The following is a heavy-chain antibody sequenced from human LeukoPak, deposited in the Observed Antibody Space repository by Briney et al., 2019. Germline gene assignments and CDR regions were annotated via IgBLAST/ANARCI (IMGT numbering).Heavy chain of an antibody. D-gene: IGHD4-17*01. V-gene: IGHV3-13*01. CDR1: GFTFSSYD. J-gene: IGHJ3*01. CDR3: AREVTNRDGFDF. Sequence: QAGGSLRPSCAASGFTFSSYDMHWVRQTTGKGLEWVAIIGTAGDTYCPGSVKGRFTVSRENAKNSLYLQMNSLRVEDTALYYCAREVTNRDGFDFWGQGTMVTVSS. CDR2: IGTAGDT.